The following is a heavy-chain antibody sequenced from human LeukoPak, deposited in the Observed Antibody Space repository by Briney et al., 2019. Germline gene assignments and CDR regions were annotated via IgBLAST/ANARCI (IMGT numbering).Heavy chain of an antibody. D-gene: IGHD3-16*01. V-gene: IGHV1-2*02. Sequence: ASVKVSCKASGYTFTGYYMHWVRQAPGQGLEWMGWINPNSGGTNYAQKFQGRVTMTRDTSISTAYMELSRLRSDDTAVYYCARHLIPATLYYYDYYMDVWGKGTTVTVSS. CDR1: GYTFTGYY. CDR2: INPNSGGT. CDR3: ARHLIPATLYYYDYYMDV. J-gene: IGHJ6*03.